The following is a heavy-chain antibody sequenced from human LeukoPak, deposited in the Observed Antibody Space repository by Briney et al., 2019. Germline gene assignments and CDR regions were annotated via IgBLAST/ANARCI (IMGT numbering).Heavy chain of an antibody. V-gene: IGHV1-69*13. CDR3: ARRGYSYGERPFDP. Sequence: SVKVYCKASGGTFISYAISWVRQAPGQGLEWMGGIIPIFGTANYAQKFQGRVTITADESTSTAYMELSRLRSDDTAVYYCARRGYSYGERPFDPWGQGTLVTVSS. D-gene: IGHD5-18*01. J-gene: IGHJ5*02. CDR2: IIPIFGTA. CDR1: GGTFISYA.